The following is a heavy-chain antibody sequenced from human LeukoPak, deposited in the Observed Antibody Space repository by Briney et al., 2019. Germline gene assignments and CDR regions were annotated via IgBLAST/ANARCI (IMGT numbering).Heavy chain of an antibody. Sequence: GGSLRLSCAASGFTFSSYWMSWVRQAPGKGLEWVANIKQDGSEKYYVDSVKGRFTISRDNAKNSLYLQMNSLRAEDTAVYYCARWSYYDYVWGSYPPVDWGQGTLVTVSS. V-gene: IGHV3-7*01. CDR3: ARWSYYDYVWGSYPPVD. CDR2: IKQDGSEK. J-gene: IGHJ4*02. CDR1: GFTFSSYW. D-gene: IGHD3-16*02.